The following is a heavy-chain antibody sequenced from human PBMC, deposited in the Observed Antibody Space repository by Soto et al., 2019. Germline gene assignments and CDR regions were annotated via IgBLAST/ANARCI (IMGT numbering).Heavy chain of an antibody. Sequence: QVQLVESGGGVVQPGRSLRLSCAASGFTFSSYGMHWVRQAPGKGLEWVAVISYDGSNEYYADSVKGRFTISRDNSKNTLSLQMNSLRAEDTAVYYCAKDVKSMAAPGIGFDYWGQGTLVTVSS. J-gene: IGHJ4*02. D-gene: IGHD6-13*01. CDR3: AKDVKSMAAPGIGFDY. CDR2: ISYDGSNE. V-gene: IGHV3-30*18. CDR1: GFTFSSYG.